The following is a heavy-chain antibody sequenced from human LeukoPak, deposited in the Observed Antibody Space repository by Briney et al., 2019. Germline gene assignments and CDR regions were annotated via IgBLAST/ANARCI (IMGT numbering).Heavy chain of an antibody. CDR2: ISGSGGST. CDR1: GFTFSSYA. J-gene: IGHJ6*02. CDR3: ANCVRGYSYGYRGMDV. D-gene: IGHD5-18*01. V-gene: IGHV3-23*01. Sequence: GGSLRLSCAASGFTFSSYAMSWVRQAPGKGLEWVSAISGSGGSTYYADSVKGRFTISRDSSKNTLYLQMNSLRAEDTAVYYCANCVRGYSYGYRGMDVWGQGTTVTVSS.